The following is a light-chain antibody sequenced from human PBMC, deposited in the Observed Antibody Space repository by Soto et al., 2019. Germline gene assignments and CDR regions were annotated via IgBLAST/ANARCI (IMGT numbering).Light chain of an antibody. CDR2: DAS. Sequence: EIVLTQSPATLSLSPGERATLSCRASQSISSYLAWYQQKPGQAPRLLIYDASNRATGIPARFSGSGSGTDFTLTISSLEPEDFAVYYCQQCYNWPLTFGGGAKVQIK. CDR3: QQCYNWPLT. J-gene: IGKJ4*01. V-gene: IGKV3-11*01. CDR1: QSISSY.